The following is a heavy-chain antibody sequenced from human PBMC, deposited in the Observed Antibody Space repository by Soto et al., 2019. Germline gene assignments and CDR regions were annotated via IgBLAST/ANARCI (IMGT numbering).Heavy chain of an antibody. D-gene: IGHD3-22*01. V-gene: IGHV1-2*02. J-gene: IGHJ5*02. CDR3: AKTYDGSGQPSHWFAP. Sequence: SVKVSCKASGYTFIGYYINWVRQAPGQGLEWMGWINPKTGATNYAQRFQGRVTLTRDTSITTAYMDLSSLRSDDTATYYCAKTYDGSGQPSHWFAPWGQGTPVTVSS. CDR2: INPKTGAT. CDR1: GYTFIGYY.